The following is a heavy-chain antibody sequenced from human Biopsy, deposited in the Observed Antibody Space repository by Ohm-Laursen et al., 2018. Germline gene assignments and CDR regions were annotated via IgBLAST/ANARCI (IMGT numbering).Heavy chain of an antibody. Sequence: SVKVSCKASGYTFTPYYIHWMRQAPGQGLEWMGWINPNSDDTNYARKFQGRVTMTTDTSINAAYMELSRLRSDDTAAYYCAREPKTGTAEAWYFDLRGRGSPVTVPS. CDR3: AREPKTGTAEAWYFDL. D-gene: IGHD3-9*01. CDR2: INPNSDDT. J-gene: IGHJ2*01. CDR1: GYTFTPYY. V-gene: IGHV1-2*02.